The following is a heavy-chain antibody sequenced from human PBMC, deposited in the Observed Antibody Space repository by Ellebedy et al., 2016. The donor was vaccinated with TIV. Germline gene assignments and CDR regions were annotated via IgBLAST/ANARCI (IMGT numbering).Heavy chain of an antibody. CDR2: INPNSGGT. D-gene: IGHD3-22*01. V-gene: IGHV1-2*02. Sequence: ASVKVSXKASRYTFTGYYIHWVRQAPGQGLEWMGWINPNSGGTNYAQKFQGRVTMTRDTSISTAYMELSRLRSDDTAVYYCATLTYYYDSSGYADAFDIWGQGTMVTVSS. CDR1: RYTFTGYY. J-gene: IGHJ3*02. CDR3: ATLTYYYDSSGYADAFDI.